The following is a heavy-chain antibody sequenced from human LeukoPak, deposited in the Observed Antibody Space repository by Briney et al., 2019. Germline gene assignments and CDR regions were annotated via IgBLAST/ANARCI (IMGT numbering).Heavy chain of an antibody. V-gene: IGHV1-2*02. CDR3: ARDWGKEVDTAMDSFDY. Sequence: GASVKVSCKASGYTFTGYYMHWVRQAPGQGLEWMGWIKADSGGTNYAQRFQGRVTMTRDTSTSTVYMELSSLRSEDTAVYYCARDWGKEVDTAMDSFDYWGQGTLVTVSS. CDR2: IKADSGGT. D-gene: IGHD5-18*01. J-gene: IGHJ4*02. CDR1: GYTFTGYY.